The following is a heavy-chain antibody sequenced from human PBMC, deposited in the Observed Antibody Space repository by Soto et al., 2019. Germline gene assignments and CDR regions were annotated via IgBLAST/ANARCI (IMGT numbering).Heavy chain of an antibody. V-gene: IGHV4-34*03. Sequence: PSESLSLTCAVYGGSFSGYYWSWIRQPPGKGLEWIGEINHSGSTNYNPSLKSRVTISVDTSKNQFSLKLSSVTAADTAVYYDFRLVVWGQGTTVTVSS. CDR2: INHSGST. D-gene: IGHD3-3*01. J-gene: IGHJ6*02. CDR1: GGSFSGYY. CDR3: FRLVV.